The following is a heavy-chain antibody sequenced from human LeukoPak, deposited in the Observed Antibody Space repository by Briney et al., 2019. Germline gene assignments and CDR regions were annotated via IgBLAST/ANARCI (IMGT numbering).Heavy chain of an antibody. D-gene: IGHD1-26*01. V-gene: IGHV3-9*01. J-gene: IGHJ6*03. Sequence: PGRSLRLSCAASGFTFDDYAMHWVRQAPGKGLEWVSGISWNSDSIGYADSVKGRFTISRDNAKNSLYLQMNSLRAEDTALYYCAKAGRGYYYYYMDVWGKGTTVTVSS. CDR1: GFTFDDYA. CDR3: AKAGRGYYYYYMDV. CDR2: ISWNSDSI.